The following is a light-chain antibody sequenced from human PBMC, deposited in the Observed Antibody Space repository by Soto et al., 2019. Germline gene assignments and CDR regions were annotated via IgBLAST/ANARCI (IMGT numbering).Light chain of an antibody. CDR1: QSISTY. V-gene: IGKV1-39*01. J-gene: IGKJ5*01. CDR3: QQSYSTPPH. CDR2: AAS. Sequence: DIQMTQSPSSLSASVGDRVTITCRASQSISTYLNWYHQKPGKAPKLLIYAASSLQSGVPSRFSGSGSGTDFTLTISSLQPEDFATYYCQQSYSTPPHFGQGTRLEIK.